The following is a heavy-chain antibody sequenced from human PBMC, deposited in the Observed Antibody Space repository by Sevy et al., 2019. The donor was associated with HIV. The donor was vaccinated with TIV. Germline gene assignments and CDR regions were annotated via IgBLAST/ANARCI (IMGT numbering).Heavy chain of an antibody. CDR3: AKVLHIVVVPAAIDYYYGMDV. Sequence: GGSLRLSCAASGFTFSTYGMHWVRQAPGKGLEWVAFIRFDGTIQYYTDSVKGRLTISRDNSNNTLYLQMNSLRAEDTAAYFYAKVLHIVVVPAAIDYYYGMDVWGQGTTVTVSS. D-gene: IGHD2-2*01. V-gene: IGHV3-30*02. CDR2: IRFDGTIQ. J-gene: IGHJ6*02. CDR1: GFTFSTYG.